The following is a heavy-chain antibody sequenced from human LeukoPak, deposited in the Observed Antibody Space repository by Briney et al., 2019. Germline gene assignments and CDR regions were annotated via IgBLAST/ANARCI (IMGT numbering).Heavy chain of an antibody. CDR2: IITYNGNT. CDR1: GYTFTSYG. CDR3: AKTTVTSEEYFYYYMDV. Sequence: ASVKVSCKTSGYTFTSYGLSWVRQAPGQGLERMGCIITYNGNTYYSQKLQGRVTMTTDTSTSTAYMELRSLRSDDTAVYYCAKTTVTSEEYFYYYMDVWGKGTTVTVSS. D-gene: IGHD4-17*01. J-gene: IGHJ6*03. V-gene: IGHV1-18*01.